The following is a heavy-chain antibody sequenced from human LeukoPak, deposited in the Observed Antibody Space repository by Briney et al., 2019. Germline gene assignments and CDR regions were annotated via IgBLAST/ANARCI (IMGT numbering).Heavy chain of an antibody. J-gene: IGHJ5*02. CDR1: GYTFISYD. CDR3: ARGFLRGWTTDWFDP. D-gene: IGHD2/OR15-2a*01. Sequence: ASVKVSCKASGYTFISYDINWVRQASGQGLECMGWMNPNSGNTGYAQKFQGRVTITRNTSISTAYMELSSLRSEDTAVYYCARGFLRGWTTDWFDPWGQGTLVTVSS. CDR2: MNPNSGNT. V-gene: IGHV1-8*03.